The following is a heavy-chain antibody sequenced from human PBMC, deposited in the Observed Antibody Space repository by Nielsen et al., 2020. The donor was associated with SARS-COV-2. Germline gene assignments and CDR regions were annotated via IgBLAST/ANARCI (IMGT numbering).Heavy chain of an antibody. CDR1: GGSISSYY. J-gene: IGHJ3*02. V-gene: IGHV4-39*01. D-gene: IGHD2-15*01. CDR3: ARHSNSGGSWLLLGRHAFDI. Sequence: SETLSLTCTVSGGSISSYYWGWIRQPPGKGLEWIGSIYYSGSTYYNPSLKSRVTISVDTSKNQFSLKLSSVTAADTAVYYCARHSNSGGSWLLLGRHAFDIWGQGTMVTVSS. CDR2: IYYSGST.